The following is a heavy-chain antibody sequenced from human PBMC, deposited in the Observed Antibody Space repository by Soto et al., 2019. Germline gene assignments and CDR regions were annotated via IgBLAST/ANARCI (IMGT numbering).Heavy chain of an antibody. J-gene: IGHJ4*02. CDR1: GGSISSGDYY. V-gene: IGHV4-30-4*01. Sequence: QVQLQESGPGLVKPSQTLSLTCTVSGGSISSGDYYWSWIRQPPGKGLEWIGYIYYSGSTYYNPSLKSRVTISVDTSKNQFSLKLSSVTAADTAVYYCARDREGSGSPYYFDYWGQGTLVTVSS. D-gene: IGHD3-10*01. CDR2: IYYSGST. CDR3: ARDREGSGSPYYFDY.